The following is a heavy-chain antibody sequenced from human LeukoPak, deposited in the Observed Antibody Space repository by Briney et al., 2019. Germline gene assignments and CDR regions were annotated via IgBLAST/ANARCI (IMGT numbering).Heavy chain of an antibody. CDR2: ITGSSSSYI. D-gene: IGHD1-14*01. Sequence: GGSLRLSCAASGFTFTNAWMNWVRQSPGKGLEWVSSITGSSSSYIYYADSVKGRFTTSRDNARSSLYLQMNSLRAEDTAVYYCAREPSSNNLDHWGQGTLVTVSS. V-gene: IGHV3-21*01. CDR3: AREPSSNNLDH. J-gene: IGHJ4*02. CDR1: GFTFTNAW.